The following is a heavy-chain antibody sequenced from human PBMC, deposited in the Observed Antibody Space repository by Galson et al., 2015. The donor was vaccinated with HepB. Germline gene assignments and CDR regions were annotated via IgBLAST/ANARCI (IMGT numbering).Heavy chain of an antibody. CDR1: GYTFASYY. D-gene: IGHD3-22*01. J-gene: IGHJ4*02. V-gene: IGHV1-46*01. CDR3: ARTYYYDSSGYQPLGY. Sequence: SVKVSCKASGYTFASYYMHWVRQAPGQGLEWMGIINPSSGSTSYAQKFQGRVTMTRDTSTSTVYMELSSLRSEDTAVYYCARTYYYDSSGYQPLGYWGQGTLVTVSS. CDR2: INPSSGST.